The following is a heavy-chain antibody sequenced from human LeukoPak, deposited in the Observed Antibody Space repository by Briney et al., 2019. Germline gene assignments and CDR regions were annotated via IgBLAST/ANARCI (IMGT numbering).Heavy chain of an antibody. V-gene: IGHV4-59*01. CDR2: IHYSGNT. CDR1: GGSINSYY. D-gene: IGHD6-13*01. CDR3: ARGLDSSSWPNFGS. J-gene: IGHJ4*02. Sequence: SETLSLTCTVSGGSINSYYWSWIRQPPGKGLEWIGCIHYSGNTNYNPSLKSRVTISVDTSKTQFSLKLNSVTTADTAVYYCARGLDSSSWPNFGSRGQGTLVTVSS.